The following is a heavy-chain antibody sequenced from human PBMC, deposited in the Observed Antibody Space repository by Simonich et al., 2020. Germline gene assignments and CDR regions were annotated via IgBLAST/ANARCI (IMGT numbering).Heavy chain of an antibody. Sequence: QLQLQESGPGLVKPSETLSLTCTVSGGSISSSSYYWGWIRQPPGKGLEWIGGIYYSGSTYYNPSLKSRVTISVDTSKNQFSRKLSSVTAADTAVYYCARHAGFAFDIWGQGTMVTVSS. CDR1: GGSISSSSYY. V-gene: IGHV4-39*01. D-gene: IGHD6-13*01. CDR2: IYYSGST. J-gene: IGHJ3*02. CDR3: ARHAGFAFDI.